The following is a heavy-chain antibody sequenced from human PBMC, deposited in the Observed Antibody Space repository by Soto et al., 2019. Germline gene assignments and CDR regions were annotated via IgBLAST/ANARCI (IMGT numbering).Heavy chain of an antibody. CDR3: ARARYCSSTSCPFSRGRTGTKFDY. CDR2: INAGNGNT. D-gene: IGHD2-2*01. CDR1: GYTFTSYA. V-gene: IGHV1-3*01. J-gene: IGHJ4*02. Sequence: ASVKVSCKASGYTFTSYAMHWVRQAPGQRLEWMGWINAGNGNTKYSQKFQGRVTITRDTSASTAYMELSSLRSEDTAVYYCARARYCSSTSCPFSRGRTGTKFDYRGQGTLVTVSS.